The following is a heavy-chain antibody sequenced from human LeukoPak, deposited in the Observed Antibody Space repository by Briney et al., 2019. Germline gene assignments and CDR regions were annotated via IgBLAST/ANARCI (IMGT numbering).Heavy chain of an antibody. D-gene: IGHD2-2*01. CDR2: INHSGST. CDR1: GGSFNDYY. Sequence: PSETLSLTCAVYGGSFNDYYWSWIRQPPGKGLEWIGEINHSGSTNYNPSLKSRVTISVDTSKNQFSLKLSSVTAADTAVYYCAREGGIVVVPAAPNAFDIWGQGTMVTVSS. CDR3: AREGGIVVVPAAPNAFDI. J-gene: IGHJ3*02. V-gene: IGHV4-34*01.